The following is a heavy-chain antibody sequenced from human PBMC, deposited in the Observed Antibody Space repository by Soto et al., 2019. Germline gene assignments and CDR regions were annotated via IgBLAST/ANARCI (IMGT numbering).Heavy chain of an antibody. Sequence: QVQLQESGPGLVKPSQTLSLTCTVSGGSISSGGYYWSWIRQHPGKGLEWIGYIYYSGSTYYNPSLKSRVFISIATSKNQFPLRLSSVTAADTAVYYCARSRSGYSNDAFDIWGQGTMVTVSS. CDR2: IYYSGST. V-gene: IGHV4-31*03. CDR3: ARSRSGYSNDAFDI. J-gene: IGHJ3*02. CDR1: GGSISSGGYY. D-gene: IGHD3-22*01.